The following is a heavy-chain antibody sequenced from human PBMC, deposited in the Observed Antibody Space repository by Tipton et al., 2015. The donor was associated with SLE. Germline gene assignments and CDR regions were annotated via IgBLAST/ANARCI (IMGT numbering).Heavy chain of an antibody. CDR2: IYYSGST. J-gene: IGHJ4*02. V-gene: IGHV4-59*11. D-gene: IGHD1-14*01. Sequence: TLSLTCTFSGDSISNHYWSWIRQPPGKGLEWIGYIYYSGSTNYNPSLKSRVTISLDTPKNQFSLRLSSVTAADTAVYYCVRDLAGIFDSWGQGTLVTVSS. CDR1: GDSISNHY. CDR3: VRDLAGIFDS.